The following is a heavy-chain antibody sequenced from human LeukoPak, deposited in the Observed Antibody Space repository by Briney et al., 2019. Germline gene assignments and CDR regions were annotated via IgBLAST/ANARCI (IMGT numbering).Heavy chain of an antibody. CDR2: IRSKANSYAT. CDR3: TSTYYYDSSGYSIDY. CDR1: GFTFSGSA. V-gene: IGHV3-73*01. Sequence: PGGSLRLSCAASGFTFSGSAMHWVRQASGKGPEWVGRIRSKANSYATAYAASVKGRFTISRDDSKNTAYLQMNSLKTEDTAVYYCTSTYYYDSSGYSIDYWGQGTLVTVSS. J-gene: IGHJ4*02. D-gene: IGHD3-22*01.